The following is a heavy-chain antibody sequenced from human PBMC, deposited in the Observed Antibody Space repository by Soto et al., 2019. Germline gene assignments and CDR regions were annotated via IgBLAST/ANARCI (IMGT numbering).Heavy chain of an antibody. CDR2: ISADNGNT. V-gene: IGHV1-18*01. J-gene: IGHJ4*01. Sequence: QVQLVQSGAEVKKPGASVKVPCKASGYTFTSYGISWVRQAPGQGLEWMGWISADNGNTNSAPKLQGRVTSPTDTSTSTPYMELRSLRSEDTAVYYCARDLHGDPYYWGQATLVTVS. D-gene: IGHD4-17*01. CDR1: GYTFTSYG. CDR3: ARDLHGDPYY.